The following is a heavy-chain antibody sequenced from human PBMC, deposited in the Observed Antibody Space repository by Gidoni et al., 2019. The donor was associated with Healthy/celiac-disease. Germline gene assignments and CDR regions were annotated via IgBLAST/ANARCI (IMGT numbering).Heavy chain of an antibody. Sequence: EVQLVESGGGLVQTGGSLRLCCSASGFTFSSCAMPWVRQAPGKGLEYVSSISSNGGSTYYADSVKGRFTISRDNSKNTLYLQMSSLRAEDTAVYYCVKEDCSGGSRLLNYYYYGMDVWGQGTTVTVSS. CDR2: ISSNGGST. CDR3: VKEDCSGGSRLLNYYYYGMDV. J-gene: IGHJ6*02. V-gene: IGHV3-64D*06. CDR1: GFTFSSCA. D-gene: IGHD2-15*01.